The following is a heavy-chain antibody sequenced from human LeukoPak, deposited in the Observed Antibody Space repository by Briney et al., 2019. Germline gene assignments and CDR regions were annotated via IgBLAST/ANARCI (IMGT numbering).Heavy chain of an antibody. CDR3: AKVTGELDY. D-gene: IGHD1-1*01. V-gene: IGHV3-23*01. J-gene: IGHJ4*02. CDR2: TSGSGGST. Sequence: GGSLRLSCAASGFTFSSYALSWVRQAPGKGLGWVSATSGSGGSTYYADSVKGRFTISRDKSKNTLFLQMNSLRAEDTAVYYCAKVTGELDYWGQGTLVTVSS. CDR1: GFTFSSYA.